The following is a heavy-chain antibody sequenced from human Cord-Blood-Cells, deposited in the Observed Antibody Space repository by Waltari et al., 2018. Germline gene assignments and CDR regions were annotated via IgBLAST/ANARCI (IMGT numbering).Heavy chain of an antibody. CDR2: IYYSGST. CDR3: ARVDDNWFDP. CDR1: GGSVSRGSYY. J-gene: IGHJ5*02. Sequence: QVQLQESGPGLVKPSETLSLTSTVSGGSVSRGSYYFSWIRQPPGKGLEWIGYIYYSGSTNYNPSLKSLVTISVDASKNQFSLKLSSVTAADTAVYYCARVDDNWFDPWGQGTLVTVSS. V-gene: IGHV4-61*01.